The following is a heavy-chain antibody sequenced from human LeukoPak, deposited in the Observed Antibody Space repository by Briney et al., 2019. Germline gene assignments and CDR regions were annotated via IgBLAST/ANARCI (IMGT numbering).Heavy chain of an antibody. J-gene: IGHJ4*02. CDR3: ARDTRQILGEDIVVVPAAILFDY. CDR2: ISAYNGNT. Sequence: ASVKVSCKASGYTFTSYGISWVRQAPGQGLEWMGWISAYNGNTNYAQKLQGRVTMTTDTSTSTAYMELRSLRSDDTAVYYCARDTRQILGEDIVVVPAAILFDYWGQGTLVTVSS. D-gene: IGHD2-2*01. CDR1: GYTFTSYG. V-gene: IGHV1-18*01.